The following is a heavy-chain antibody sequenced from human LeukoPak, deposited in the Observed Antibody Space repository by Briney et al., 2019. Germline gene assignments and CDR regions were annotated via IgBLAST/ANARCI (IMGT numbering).Heavy chain of an antibody. Sequence: PGGSLRLSCAAPGFTFSTYNMNWVRQAPGKGLEWVSYISSSGSTIYYADSVKGRFTISRDNAKNSLYLQMNSLRDEDTAVYYCARDYGYYGSYWGQGTLVTVSS. V-gene: IGHV3-48*02. CDR2: ISSSGSTI. J-gene: IGHJ4*02. CDR3: ARDYGYYGSY. CDR1: GFTFSTYN. D-gene: IGHD3-10*01.